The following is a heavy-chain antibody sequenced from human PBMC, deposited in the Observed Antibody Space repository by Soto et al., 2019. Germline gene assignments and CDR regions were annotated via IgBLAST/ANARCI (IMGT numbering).Heavy chain of an antibody. CDR2: IGTAGDT. Sequence: GGSLRLSCAASGFTFSSYDMHWVRQATGKGLEWVSAIGTAGDTYYPGSVKGRFTISRENAKNSLYLQMNSLRAGDTAVYYCARGAARIAVATGLGFDPWGQGTLVTVSS. D-gene: IGHD6-19*01. CDR1: GFTFSSYD. CDR3: ARGAARIAVATGLGFDP. V-gene: IGHV3-13*01. J-gene: IGHJ5*02.